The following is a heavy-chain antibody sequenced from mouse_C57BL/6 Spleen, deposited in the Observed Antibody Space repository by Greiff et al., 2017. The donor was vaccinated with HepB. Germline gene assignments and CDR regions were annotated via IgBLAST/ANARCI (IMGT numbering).Heavy chain of an antibody. CDR2: INPNNGGT. J-gene: IGHJ2*01. CDR1: GYTFTDYN. V-gene: IGHV1-18*01. D-gene: IGHD2-2*01. Sequence: EVQLQQSGPELVKPGASVKIPCKASGYTFTDYNMDWVKQSHGKSLEWIGDINPNNGGTIYNQKFKGKATLTVDKSSSTAYMELRSLTSEDTAVYYSARSGYGYDSYYFDYWGQGTTLTVSS. CDR3: ARSGYGYDSYYFDY.